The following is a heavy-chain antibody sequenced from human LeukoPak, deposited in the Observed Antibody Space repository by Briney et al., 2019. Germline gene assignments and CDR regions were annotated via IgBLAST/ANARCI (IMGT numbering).Heavy chain of an antibody. Sequence: GGSLRLSCSMSGFTLSHYAMSWVRQAPGKGLEWVSTIGGGGGSTDYTDSVKGRFTISRDNSKNTLYLQMNSLGAEDTAVYYCAKGHRYCTSGNCNSAVDYWGQGTLVPVSS. J-gene: IGHJ4*02. CDR2: IGGGGGST. V-gene: IGHV3-23*01. CDR1: GFTLSHYA. CDR3: AKGHRYCTSGNCNSAVDY. D-gene: IGHD2-15*01.